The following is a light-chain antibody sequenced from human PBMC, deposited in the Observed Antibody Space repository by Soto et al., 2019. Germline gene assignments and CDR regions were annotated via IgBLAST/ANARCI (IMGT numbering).Light chain of an antibody. CDR2: AAS. J-gene: IGKJ4*01. CDR1: QGISSY. CDR3: QQFNSYPT. V-gene: IGKV1-9*01. Sequence: DIQLTQSPSFLSASVGDGVTITCRASQGISSYLAWYQQRPGKAPKLPIYAASTLQSGVPSRFSGSGSGTEFTLTISSLQPEDFATYYCQQFNSYPTFGGGTKVEIK.